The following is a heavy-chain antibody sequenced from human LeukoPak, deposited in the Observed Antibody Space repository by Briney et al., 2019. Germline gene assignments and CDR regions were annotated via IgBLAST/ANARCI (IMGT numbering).Heavy chain of an antibody. V-gene: IGHV3-53*01. J-gene: IGHJ4*02. CDR3: ARDPQASY. Sequence: GGSLRLSCAASGFIVSSNYMTWVRQAPGKGLEWVSVIYSDGSTFYADSVKGRFTISRDSSKNTLYLQMNSLRAEDTAVYYCARDPQASYWGQGAPVTVSS. CDR1: GFIVSSNY. CDR2: IYSDGST.